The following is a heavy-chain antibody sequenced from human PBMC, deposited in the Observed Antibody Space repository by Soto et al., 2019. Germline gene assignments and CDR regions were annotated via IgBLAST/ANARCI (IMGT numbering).Heavy chain of an antibody. CDR2: ISGSDGKT. CDR3: ARWSYLDY. V-gene: IGHV3-23*01. CDR1: RYSVRGSA. D-gene: IGHD3-3*01. Sequence: PGGSLRLSCAASRYSVRGSAMIWARQASGEGLEWVSTISGSDGKTFYADSVKGRFSISRDTSQSTLYLQMNSLRADDTAMYYCARWSYLDYWGQGTRVTVSS. J-gene: IGHJ4*02.